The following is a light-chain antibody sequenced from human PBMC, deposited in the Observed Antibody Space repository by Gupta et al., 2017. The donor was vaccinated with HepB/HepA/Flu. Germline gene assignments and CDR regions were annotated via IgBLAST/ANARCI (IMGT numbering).Light chain of an antibody. CDR1: SSNFGAGPD. CDR3: HSYDNSLSGSV. Sequence: QSVLTQPPSVSGAPRQRVIISCTGTSSNFGAGPDVHWYQQLPGTAPKLLIYANNNRPSGVPDRFSGSKSGASASLAITGLQAEDEADYYCHSYDNSLSGSVFGGGTKLTVL. V-gene: IGLV1-40*01. J-gene: IGLJ2*01. CDR2: ANN.